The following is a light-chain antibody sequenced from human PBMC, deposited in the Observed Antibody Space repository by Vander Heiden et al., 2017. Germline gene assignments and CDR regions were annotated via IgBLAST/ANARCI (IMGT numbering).Light chain of an antibody. CDR1: FPDFGTYEP. Sequence: QSALTQPASVSGPPGPSITISCTGPFPDFGTYEPVSLYQQYPGKVPKLIIYEVSKRPSGISNRFSGSKSGNTASLTISGLQAEDEAQYYCCSRAGLSSFEVFGGGTKVTVL. J-gene: IGLJ2*01. V-gene: IGLV2-23*02. CDR2: EVS. CDR3: CSRAGLSSFEV.